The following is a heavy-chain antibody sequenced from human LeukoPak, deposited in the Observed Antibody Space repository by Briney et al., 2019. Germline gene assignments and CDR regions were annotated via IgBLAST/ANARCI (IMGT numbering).Heavy chain of an antibody. CDR2: INPNSGGT. CDR3: ARALGISHGFDY. J-gene: IGHJ4*02. CDR1: GYTFTGYY. D-gene: IGHD7-27*01. V-gene: IGHV1-2*02. Sequence: ASVKVSCKASGYTFTGYYMHWVRQAPGQGLEWMGWINPNSGGTNYAQKFQGRVTVTRDTSISTAYMELSRLRSDDTAVYYCARALGISHGFDYWGQGTLVTVSS.